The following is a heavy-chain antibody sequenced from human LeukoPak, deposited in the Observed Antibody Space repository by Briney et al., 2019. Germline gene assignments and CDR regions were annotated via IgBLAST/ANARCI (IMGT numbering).Heavy chain of an antibody. V-gene: IGHV4-39*01. D-gene: IGHD6-13*01. CDR1: GGSISSSSYY. J-gene: IGHJ5*02. Sequence: SETLSLTCTVSGGSISSSSYYWGWIRQPPGKGLEWIGSIYYSGSTYYNPSLKSRVTISVDTSKNQFSLKLSSVTAPDTAVYYCARHSIAAAGIRRSWFDPWGQGTLVTVSS. CDR3: ARHSIAAAGIRRSWFDP. CDR2: IYYSGST.